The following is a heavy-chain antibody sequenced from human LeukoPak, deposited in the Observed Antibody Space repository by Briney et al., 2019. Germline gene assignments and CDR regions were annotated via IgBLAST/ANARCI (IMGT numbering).Heavy chain of an antibody. V-gene: IGHV4-59*01. CDR3: ARGKAVVTRRYYFDY. CDR1: GGSISSYY. Sequence: SETLSLTCTVSGGSISSYYWSWIRQPPGKGLEWIGYIYYSGSTNYNPSLKSRVTISVDTSKNQFSLKLSSVTAADTAVYYCARGKAVVTRRYYFDYWGQGTLVTVSS. CDR2: IYYSGST. D-gene: IGHD4-23*01. J-gene: IGHJ4*02.